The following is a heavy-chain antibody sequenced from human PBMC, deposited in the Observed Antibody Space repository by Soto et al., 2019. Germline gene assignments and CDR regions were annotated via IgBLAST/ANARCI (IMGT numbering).Heavy chain of an antibody. CDR2: IYYSGST. CDR1: GGSISSYY. CDR3: ARRVPAALTNRRYYFDY. V-gene: IGHV4-59*01. J-gene: IGHJ4*02. Sequence: SETLSLTCTVSGGSISSYYRSWIRQPPGKGLEWIGYIYYSGSTNYNPSLKSRVTISVDTSKNQFSLKLSSVTAADTAVYYCARRVPAALTNRRYYFDYWGQGTLVTVCS. D-gene: IGHD2-2*01.